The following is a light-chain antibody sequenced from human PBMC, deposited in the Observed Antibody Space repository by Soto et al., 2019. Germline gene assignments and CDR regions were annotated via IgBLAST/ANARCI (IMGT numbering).Light chain of an antibody. CDR3: QQRGDWPPIT. CDR1: QNIDTY. Sequence: EVVLTQSPSTLSSSPGESVTLSCRARQNIDTYLAWYQQRPGQAPRLLIYDASYRAVGIPSRFSGSGSGTDFTLTISSLEPEDFAVYYCQQRGDWPPITLGQGTRLEIK. J-gene: IGKJ5*01. CDR2: DAS. V-gene: IGKV3-11*01.